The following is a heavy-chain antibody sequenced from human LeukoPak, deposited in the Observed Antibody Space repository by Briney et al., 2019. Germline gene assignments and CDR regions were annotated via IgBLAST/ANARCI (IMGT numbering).Heavy chain of an antibody. J-gene: IGHJ4*02. CDR1: GFTFSSYE. CDR2: ISSSGSTI. V-gene: IGHV3-48*03. CDR3: ARERRKYGGNSFDY. D-gene: IGHD4-23*01. Sequence: GGSLRLSCAASGFTFSSYEMNWVRQAPGKGLEWVSYISSSGSTIYYADSVKGRFTISGDNAKNSLYLQMNSLRAEDTAVYYCARERRKYGGNSFDYWGQGTLVTVSS.